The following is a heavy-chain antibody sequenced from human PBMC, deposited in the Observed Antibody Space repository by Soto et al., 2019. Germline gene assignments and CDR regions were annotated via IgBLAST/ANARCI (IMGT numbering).Heavy chain of an antibody. CDR3: ALRSMAVVPEY. CDR1: GDSISSYY. Sequence: QVQLQESGPGLVKPSETLSLTCAVSGDSISSYYCMWIRQPPGKGLESIGYLYYGRSANYNPALKSRDTLSVDTSTNQCSLTLSSMTAADTAVYYCALRSMAVVPEYWGQGTLVTVSS. D-gene: IGHD3-22*01. J-gene: IGHJ4*02. V-gene: IGHV4-59*01. CDR2: LYYGRSA.